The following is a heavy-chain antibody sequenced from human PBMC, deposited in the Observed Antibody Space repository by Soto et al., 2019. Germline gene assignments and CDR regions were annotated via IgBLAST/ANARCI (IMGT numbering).Heavy chain of an antibody. D-gene: IGHD6-19*01. Sequence: SLRLSCVVSGIDFSNYAMTWVRQAPGKGLEWVAISSTSGRSTYHADSVRGRFTISRDNSKNTLYLHMTNLRAEDTAVYHCAKDGNWLDVFLDLWGQGTPVTVSS. J-gene: IGHJ4*02. V-gene: IGHV3-23*01. CDR2: SSTSGRST. CDR1: GIDFSNYA. CDR3: AKDGNWLDVFLDL.